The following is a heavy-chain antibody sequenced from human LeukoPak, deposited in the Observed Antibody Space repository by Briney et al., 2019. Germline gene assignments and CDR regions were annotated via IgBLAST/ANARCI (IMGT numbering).Heavy chain of an antibody. J-gene: IGHJ6*02. CDR1: AYTFTGYY. CDR3: ARPTTKVRGMDV. V-gene: IGHV1-2*02. Sequence: ASVKVSCKASAYTFTGYYMHWVRQAPGQGLEWMGWINPNSGGTNYAQKFQGRVTMTRDTSISTAYMELSRMRSDDTAVYYCARPTTKVRGMDVWGQGTTVTVSS. CDR2: INPNSGGT. D-gene: IGHD4/OR15-4a*01.